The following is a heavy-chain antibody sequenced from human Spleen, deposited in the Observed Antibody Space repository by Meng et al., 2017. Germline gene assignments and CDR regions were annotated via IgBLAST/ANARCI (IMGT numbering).Heavy chain of an antibody. CDR3: ARGPTTMAHDFDY. J-gene: IGHJ4*02. CDR1: GGSLSDDY. CDR2: INHSGST. D-gene: IGHD4-11*01. V-gene: IGHV4-34*01. Sequence: QVQRNQWGAGLLKPSETLSLTCVVSGGSLSDDYWSWIRQPPGKGLEWIGEINHSGSTNYNPSLESRATISVDTSQNNLSLKLSSVTAADSAVYYCARGPTTMAHDFDYWGQGTLVTVSS.